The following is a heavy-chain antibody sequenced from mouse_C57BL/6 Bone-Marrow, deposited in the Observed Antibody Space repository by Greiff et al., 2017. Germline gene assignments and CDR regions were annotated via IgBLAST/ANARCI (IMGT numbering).Heavy chain of an antibody. CDR2: IRSKSNNYAT. Sequence: DVKLVESGGGLVQPKGSLKLSCAASGFSFNTYAMNWVRQAPGKGLEWVARIRSKSNNYATYYADTVKDRFTISRDDSESMLYLQMNNLKTEDTAMYYCVRSEGGFAYWGQGTLVTVSA. CDR3: VRSEGGFAY. CDR1: GFSFNTYA. V-gene: IGHV10-1*01. J-gene: IGHJ3*01.